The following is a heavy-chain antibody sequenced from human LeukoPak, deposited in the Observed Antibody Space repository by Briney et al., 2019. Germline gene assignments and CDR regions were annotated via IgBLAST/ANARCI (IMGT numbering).Heavy chain of an antibody. CDR2: IYYSGST. CDR1: GGSICSSSYY. CDR3: ARLGSSAPLYYFDY. V-gene: IGHV4-39*01. Sequence: SETLSLTCTVSGGSICSSSYYWGWIRQPPGKGLEWIGNIYYSGSTYYNPSLKSRVTISADTSKNQFSLKLSSVTAADSAMYYCARLGSSAPLYYFDYWGQGSLVTVSS. D-gene: IGHD6-19*01. J-gene: IGHJ4*02.